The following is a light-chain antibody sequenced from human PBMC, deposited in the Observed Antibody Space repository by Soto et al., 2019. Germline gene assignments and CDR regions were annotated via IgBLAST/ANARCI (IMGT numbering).Light chain of an antibody. J-gene: IGKJ1*01. Sequence: EMVMTQSPATLSVSPGERATLSCRASQSVSSNLAWYQQKPGQAPRLLIYGASTRATGIPARFSGSGSGTEFTLTISTLEPEDFAVYYCQQRSAWPPGFGQGTKVDIK. CDR2: GAS. V-gene: IGKV3-15*01. CDR1: QSVSSN. CDR3: QQRSAWPPG.